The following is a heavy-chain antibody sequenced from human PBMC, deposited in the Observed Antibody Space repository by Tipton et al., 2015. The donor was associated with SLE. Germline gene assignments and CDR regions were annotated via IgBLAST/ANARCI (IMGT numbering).Heavy chain of an antibody. CDR2: IYTSGST. V-gene: IGHV4-4*07. J-gene: IGHJ5*02. CDR3: ARDRGGSSWGGDWFDP. CDR1: GGSISSYY. Sequence: TLSLTCTVSGGSISSYYWSWIRQPAGKGLEWIGRIYTSGSTNYNPSLKSRVTMSVDTSKNQFSLKLSSVTAADTAVYYCARDRGGSSWGGDWFDPWGQGTLVTVSS. D-gene: IGHD6-13*01.